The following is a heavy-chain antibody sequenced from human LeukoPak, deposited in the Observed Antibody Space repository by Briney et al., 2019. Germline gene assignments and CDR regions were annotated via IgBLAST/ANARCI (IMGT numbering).Heavy chain of an antibody. V-gene: IGHV1-69*04. Sequence: ASVKVSCKASGGTFSSYAISWVRQAPGQGLEWMGRIIPILGIANYAQKFQSRVTITADKSTSTAYMELSSLRSEDTAVYYCASPYCSGGSCYSYRVSYGMDVWGQGTTVTVSS. CDR1: GGTFSSYA. CDR3: ASPYCSGGSCYSYRVSYGMDV. J-gene: IGHJ6*02. D-gene: IGHD2-15*01. CDR2: IIPILGIA.